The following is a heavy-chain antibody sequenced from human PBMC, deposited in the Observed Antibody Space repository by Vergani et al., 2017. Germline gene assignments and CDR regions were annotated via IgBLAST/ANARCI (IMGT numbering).Heavy chain of an antibody. CDR2: INPSGGST. Sequence: QVQLVQSGAEVKKPGASVKVSCKASGYTFTSYYMHWVRQAPGQGLEWMGIINPSGGSTSYAQKFQGRVTMTRDTSTSTVYMELSSLRSEDTAVYYCARDGYYYDSSGYPHHSYWYFDLWGRGTLVTVSS. D-gene: IGHD3-22*01. V-gene: IGHV1-46*01. CDR1: GYTFTSYY. CDR3: ARDGYYYDSSGYPHHSYWYFDL. J-gene: IGHJ2*01.